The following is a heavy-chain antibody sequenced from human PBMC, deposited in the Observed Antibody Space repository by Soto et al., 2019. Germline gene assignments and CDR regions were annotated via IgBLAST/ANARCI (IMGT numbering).Heavy chain of an antibody. CDR1: GFTFANCA. CDR3: ARAYSTSWTFYFDS. CDR2: IVVGSGNT. D-gene: IGHD6-13*01. V-gene: IGHV1-58*01. Sequence: ASLKVYWKSSGFTFANCAGQWVRQARGQRLEWIGWIVVGSGNTNYAQKFQERVTITRDMSTSTAYMELNSVTAADTAVYFCARAYSTSWTFYFDSWGQGTPVNVSS. J-gene: IGHJ4*02.